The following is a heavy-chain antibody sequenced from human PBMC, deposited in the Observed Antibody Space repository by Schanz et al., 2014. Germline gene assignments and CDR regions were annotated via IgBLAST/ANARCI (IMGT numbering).Heavy chain of an antibody. Sequence: EVQLLESGGGLVQPGGSLRLSCAASGFTFNSYAMTWVRQAPGKGLEWVSSISRSGGSKYYADSVKGRFTISRDNSENTLCLQMNSLSADDSAVFYCAKGMGYCSGSTCYDYYYYGLDVWGQGTTVTVSS. CDR3: AKGMGYCSGSTCYDYYYYGLDV. CDR2: ISRSGGSK. CDR1: GFTFNSYA. J-gene: IGHJ6*02. D-gene: IGHD2-15*01. V-gene: IGHV3-23*01.